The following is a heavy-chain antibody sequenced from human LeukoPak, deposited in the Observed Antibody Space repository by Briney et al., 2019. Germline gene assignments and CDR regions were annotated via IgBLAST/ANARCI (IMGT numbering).Heavy chain of an antibody. CDR2: ISNSGSTT. Sequence: GGSLRLSRAASGVNFSTYAMNWVRQVPGKGLEWVSLISNSGSTTYHADSVKGRFTISRDNSKNTLYLQMNSLSAEDSAVYYCAIGGYCAGTNCYIAYWGQGTLVTVSS. V-gene: IGHV3-23*01. CDR3: AIGGYCAGTNCYIAY. CDR1: GVNFSTYA. D-gene: IGHD2-2*02. J-gene: IGHJ4*02.